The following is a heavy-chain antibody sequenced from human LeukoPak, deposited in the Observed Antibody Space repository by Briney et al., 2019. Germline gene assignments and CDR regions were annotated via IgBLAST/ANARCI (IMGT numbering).Heavy chain of an antibody. J-gene: IGHJ4*02. CDR2: INHSGST. Sequence: SETLSLTCAVYGGSFSGYYWSWIRQPPGKGLEWIGEINHSGSTNYNPSLKSRVTISVDTSKNQFSLKLSSVTAADTAVYYCGRGRSVAGTVDNWGRGTLVTVSS. V-gene: IGHV4-34*01. D-gene: IGHD6-19*01. CDR1: GGSFSGYY. CDR3: GRGRSVAGTVDN.